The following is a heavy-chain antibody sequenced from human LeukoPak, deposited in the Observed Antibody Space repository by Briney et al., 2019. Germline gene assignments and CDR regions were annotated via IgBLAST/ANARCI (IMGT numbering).Heavy chain of an antibody. CDR2: INHSGST. V-gene: IGHV4-34*01. CDR1: GGSFSGYY. CDR3: ARLYSSSWYKDY. D-gene: IGHD6-13*01. J-gene: IGHJ4*02. Sequence: PSETLSLTCAVYGGSFSGYYWSWIRQPPGKGLEWIGEINHSGSTNYNPSLKSRVTISVDTSKNQFSLKLSSVTAADTAVYYCARLYSSSWYKDYWGQGTLVTVSS.